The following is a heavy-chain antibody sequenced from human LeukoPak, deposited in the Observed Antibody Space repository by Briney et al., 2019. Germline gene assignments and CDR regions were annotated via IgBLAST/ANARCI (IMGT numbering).Heavy chain of an antibody. D-gene: IGHD6-13*01. CDR2: INAGNGNT. CDR3: ATEQQLEYYYYGMDV. J-gene: IGHJ6*04. CDR1: GYTFTSYA. V-gene: IGHV1-3*01. Sequence: ASVKVSCKASGYTFTSYAMHWVRQAPGQRLEWMGWINAGNGNTKYSQKFQGRVTITKDTSASTAYMELSSLRAEDTAVYYCATEQQLEYYYYGMDVWGKGTTVTVSS.